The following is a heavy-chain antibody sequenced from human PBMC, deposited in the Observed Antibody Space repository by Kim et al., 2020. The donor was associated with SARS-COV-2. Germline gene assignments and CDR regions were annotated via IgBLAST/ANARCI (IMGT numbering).Heavy chain of an antibody. Sequence: SETLSLTCGVYGGSITGYYWNWIRQPPGKGLEWLGEINRKGDTNYNPSLDSRVTISVDNSKNQFSLKLTSVTAADTAVYYCGGLEFYSYSMDIWDQGTTVTVSS. D-gene: IGHD3-10*01. CDR1: GGSITGYY. CDR2: INRKGDT. J-gene: IGHJ6*02. CDR3: GGLEFYSYSMDI. V-gene: IGHV4-34*01.